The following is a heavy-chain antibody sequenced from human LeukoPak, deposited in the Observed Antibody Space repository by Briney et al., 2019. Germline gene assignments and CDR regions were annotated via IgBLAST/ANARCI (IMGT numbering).Heavy chain of an antibody. J-gene: IGHJ4*02. V-gene: IGHV4-30-4*08. CDR3: VRTEVSSGSEDY. CDR1: GDSIGSGEYY. Sequence: SQTLSLTCTVSGDSIGSGEYYWSWIRQPPGKGLEWIGYIYYSGSTYFNPSLKSRVTISIDTSKNQSSLKLSSVTAADTAVYYCVRTEVSSGSEDYWGQGTLVTVSS. D-gene: IGHD6-19*01. CDR2: IYYSGST.